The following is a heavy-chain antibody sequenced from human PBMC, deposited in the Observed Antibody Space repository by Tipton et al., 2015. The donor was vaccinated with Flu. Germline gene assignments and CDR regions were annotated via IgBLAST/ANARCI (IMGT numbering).Heavy chain of an antibody. CDR1: GDSISSSSYY. J-gene: IGHJ4*03. CDR3: ARQRGGIILGYYYYFDY. CDR2: IYYSGST. V-gene: IGHV4-39*07. D-gene: IGHD3-22*01. Sequence: LRLSCTVSGDSISSSSYYWGWIRQPPGEGLEWIGSIYYSGSTYYNPSLESRVTISLDTSKKQFSLKLSSVTAADTAVYYCARQRGGIILGYYYYFDYWGQGSLVTVSS.